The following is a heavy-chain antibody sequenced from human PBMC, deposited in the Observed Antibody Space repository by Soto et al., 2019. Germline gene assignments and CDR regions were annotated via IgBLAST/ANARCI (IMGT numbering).Heavy chain of an antibody. CDR1: GGSINSSNW. D-gene: IGHD6-13*01. Sequence: QVQLQESGPGLVKPSGTLSLTCAVSGGSINSSNWWTWVRQPPEKGLEWIGNSYHSGNTNYNPSLKSRLSMSVDKSKNQFSLRLSSVTAADTAIYYCAREGPATIAADLSWFDPCGQGTLVTVSS. CDR3: AREGPATIAADLSWFDP. V-gene: IGHV4-4*02. CDR2: SYHSGNT. J-gene: IGHJ5*02.